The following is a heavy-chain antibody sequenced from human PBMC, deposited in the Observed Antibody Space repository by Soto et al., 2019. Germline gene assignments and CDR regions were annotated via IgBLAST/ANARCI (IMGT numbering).Heavy chain of an antibody. CDR2: INDRGSI. D-gene: IGHD1-26*01. V-gene: IGHV4-34*01. CDR1: GGSVSGYY. J-gene: IGHJ2*01. Sequence: QVQLQQWGAGPLRPLETLSLTCGVSGGSVSGYYWAWIRQSTGKGLEWIGEINDRGSINYNPSLKSQVSISASTCNNDLCLNHKSVSTVCTDVYFCARESHACWFVPTWIWYFDICCRGILVIVSS. CDR3: ARESHACWFVPTWIWYFDI.